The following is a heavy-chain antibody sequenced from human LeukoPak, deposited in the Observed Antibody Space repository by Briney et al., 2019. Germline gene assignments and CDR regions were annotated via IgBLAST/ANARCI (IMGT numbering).Heavy chain of an antibody. V-gene: IGHV3-23*01. Sequence: GGSLRLSCAASGFTFSSYAMHWVRQAPGKGLEWVSAISGSGGSTYYADSVKGRFTISRDNSKNTLYLQMNSLRAEDTAVYYCAKREASYYYDSSGSPLWGQGTLVTVSS. CDR1: GFTFSSYA. J-gene: IGHJ4*02. CDR3: AKREASYYYDSSGSPL. CDR2: ISGSGGST. D-gene: IGHD3-22*01.